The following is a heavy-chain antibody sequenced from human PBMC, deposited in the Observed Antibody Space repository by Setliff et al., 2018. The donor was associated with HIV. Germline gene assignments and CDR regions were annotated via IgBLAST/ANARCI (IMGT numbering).Heavy chain of an antibody. J-gene: IGHJ6*02. D-gene: IGHD1-26*01. V-gene: IGHV7-4-1*02. CDR2: IPTNTGDP. CDR1: GYTFTSYY. Sequence: ASVKVSCKASGYTFTSYYMHWVRQAPGQGLEWVGWIPTNTGDPTYAQGFTGRFVFSFDTAVSTAYLQISGLKAEDTAVYYCATRGEQLYVYCMDVGGQGTTVAVSS. CDR3: ATRGEQLYVYCMDV.